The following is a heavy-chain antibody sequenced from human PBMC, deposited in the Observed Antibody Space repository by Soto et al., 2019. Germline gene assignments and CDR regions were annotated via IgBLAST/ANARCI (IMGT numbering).Heavy chain of an antibody. CDR1: GFSLSTSRVG. D-gene: IGHD4-17*01. CDR2: IYWDDDK. Sequence: QITLQESGPTLVKPTQTLTLTCTFSGFSLSTSRVGVGWIRQPPGKALEWLALIYWDDDKRYSPSLKSRLTITKDTSRNQVVLTMTNMDPVDTATYYCAHIVYGDYDLDYWGQGTLVTVSS. CDR3: AHIVYGDYDLDY. V-gene: IGHV2-5*02. J-gene: IGHJ4*02.